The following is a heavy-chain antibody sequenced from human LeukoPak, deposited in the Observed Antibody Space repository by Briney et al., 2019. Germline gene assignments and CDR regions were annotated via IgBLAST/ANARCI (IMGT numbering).Heavy chain of an antibody. V-gene: IGHV1-58*02. Sequence: SVKVSCKASGYTLTDYYIHWVRQAPGQGLEWIGWIVVGSVNTNYAQKFQERVTITRDMSTSTAYMELSSLRSEDTAVYYCARDWSYSFDPWGQGTLVTVSS. CDR2: IVVGSVNT. CDR1: GYTLTDYY. D-gene: IGHD1-26*01. CDR3: ARDWSYSFDP. J-gene: IGHJ5*02.